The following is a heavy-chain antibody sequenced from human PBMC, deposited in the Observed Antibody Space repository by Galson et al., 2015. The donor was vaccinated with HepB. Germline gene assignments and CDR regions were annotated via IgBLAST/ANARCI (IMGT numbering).Heavy chain of an antibody. CDR3: ASEGLTAMTPFDY. Sequence: SLRLSCAASGFTFSSHGMHWVRQAPGKGLEWVAVIWHDGSNKYYADSMKGRFTISRDNSKNTLYLQMSSLTAEDTAVYYCASEGLTAMTPFDYWGQGTLVTVSS. V-gene: IGHV3-33*01. J-gene: IGHJ4*02. CDR1: GFTFSSHG. CDR2: IWHDGSNK. D-gene: IGHD4-17*01.